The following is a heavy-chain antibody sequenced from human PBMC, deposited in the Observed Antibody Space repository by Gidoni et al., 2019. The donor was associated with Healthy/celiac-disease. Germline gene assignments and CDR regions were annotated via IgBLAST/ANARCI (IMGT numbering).Heavy chain of an antibody. CDR3: AKDIGSYPQLFDY. J-gene: IGHJ4*02. D-gene: IGHD2-15*01. Sequence: EVQLLESGGGLVQPGGSLRLSCAASGFTFSSYAMSLVRQAPGKGLEWVSAISGSGGSTYYADSVKGRFTISRDNSKNTLYLQMNSLRAEDTAVYYCAKDIGSYPQLFDYWGQGTLVTVSS. CDR1: GFTFSSYA. CDR2: ISGSGGST. V-gene: IGHV3-23*01.